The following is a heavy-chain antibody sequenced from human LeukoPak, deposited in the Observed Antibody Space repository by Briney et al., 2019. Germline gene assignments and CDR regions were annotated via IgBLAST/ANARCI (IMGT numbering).Heavy chain of an antibody. D-gene: IGHD3-10*01. V-gene: IGHV3-30*02. Sequence: GGSLRLSCAASGFSFSSYGMHWVRQAPGKGLEWVAFIRNDGSNKHYADSVKGRFTISRDNSKNTLYLQMNSLKSEDTAVYYCARGRGWYFDLWGRGTLVTVSS. CDR3: ARGRGWYFDL. J-gene: IGHJ2*01. CDR2: IRNDGSNK. CDR1: GFSFSSYG.